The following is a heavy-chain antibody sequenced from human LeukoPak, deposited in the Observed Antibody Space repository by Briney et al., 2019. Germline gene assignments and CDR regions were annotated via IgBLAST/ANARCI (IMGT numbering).Heavy chain of an antibody. D-gene: IGHD7-27*01. Sequence: PGKSLRISCKGSGYSFTNYWIGWVRQMPGRGLEWMGIIYPDDSDTRYCPSFQGQVTISADKSISTAYLQWSSLEAPDTAMYFCARRPAGLAGWCFDLWGRGTLVTVSS. CDR1: GYSFTNYW. CDR3: ARRPAGLAGWCFDL. CDR2: IYPDDSDT. J-gene: IGHJ2*01. V-gene: IGHV5-51*01.